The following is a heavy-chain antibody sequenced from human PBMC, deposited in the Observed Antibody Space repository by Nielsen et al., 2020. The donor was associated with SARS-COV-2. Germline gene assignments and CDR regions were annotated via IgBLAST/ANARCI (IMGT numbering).Heavy chain of an antibody. V-gene: IGHV3-23*01. Sequence: GESLKIFCAASGFTFSSYAMSWVRQAPGKGLEWVSAISGSGGSTYYADSVKGRFTISRDNSKNTLYLQMNSLRAEDTAVYYCAKDPDFAYWGQGTLVTVSS. CDR1: GFTFSSYA. CDR3: AKDPDFAY. J-gene: IGHJ4*02. CDR2: ISGSGGST.